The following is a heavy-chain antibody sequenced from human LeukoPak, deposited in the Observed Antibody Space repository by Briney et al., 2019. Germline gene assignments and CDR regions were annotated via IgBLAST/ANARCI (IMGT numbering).Heavy chain of an antibody. J-gene: IGHJ4*02. CDR2: INHSGST. CDR1: GGSFSGYY. V-gene: IGHV4-34*01. D-gene: IGHD3-10*01. Sequence: SETLSLTCAVYGGSFSGYYWSWIRQPPGKGLEWIGEINHSGSTNYNPSLKSRVTISVDTSKNQISLKLSSVTAADTAVYYCARTAFGHDYWGQGTLVTVSS. CDR3: ARTAFGHDY.